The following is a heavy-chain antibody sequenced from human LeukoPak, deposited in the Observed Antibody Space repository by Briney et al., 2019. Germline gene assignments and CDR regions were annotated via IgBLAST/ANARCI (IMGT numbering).Heavy chain of an antibody. CDR3: ATIVNYDILTGYYLLPDY. D-gene: IGHD3-9*01. J-gene: IGHJ4*02. CDR2: FDPEDGET. CDR1: GYTLTELS. V-gene: IGHV1-24*01. Sequence: VASVKVSCKVSGYTLTELSMHWVRQAPGKGLEWMGGFDPEDGETIYAQKFQGRVTMTEDTSTDTAYMELSSLRSEDTAVYYCATIVNYDILTGYYLLPDYWGQGTLVTVSS.